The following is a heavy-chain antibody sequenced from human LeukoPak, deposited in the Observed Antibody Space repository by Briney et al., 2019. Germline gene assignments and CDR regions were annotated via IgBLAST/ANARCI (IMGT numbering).Heavy chain of an antibody. V-gene: IGHV3-23*01. J-gene: IGHJ4*02. CDR2: ISGSGGST. Sequence: PGGSLRLSCAASGFTFSSYAMSWVRQAPGKGLEGVSAISGSGGSTYYADSVKDRFTISRDNSKNTLYLQMNSLRAEDTAVYYCAKGRYSYGPFDYWGQGTLVTVSS. CDR3: AKGRYSYGPFDY. D-gene: IGHD5-18*01. CDR1: GFTFSSYA.